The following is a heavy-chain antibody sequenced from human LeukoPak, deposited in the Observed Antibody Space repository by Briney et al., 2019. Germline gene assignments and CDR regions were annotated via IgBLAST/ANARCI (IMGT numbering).Heavy chain of an antibody. CDR1: GNTFTGYY. V-gene: IGHV1-2*02. Sequence: ASVKVSCKASGNTFTGYYMHWVRQAPGQGLEWMGWINPNRGGTNYAQKFQGRVTMTRDTSISTAYMELSRLRSDDTAVYYCARDLCDSSSWPYYYYYYMDVWGKGTTVTVSS. CDR2: INPNRGGT. D-gene: IGHD6-13*01. J-gene: IGHJ6*03. CDR3: ARDLCDSSSWPYYYYYYMDV.